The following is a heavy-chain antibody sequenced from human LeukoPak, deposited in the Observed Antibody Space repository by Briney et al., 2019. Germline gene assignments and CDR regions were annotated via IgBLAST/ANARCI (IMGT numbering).Heavy chain of an antibody. J-gene: IGHJ4*02. CDR2: LYYSGSA. D-gene: IGHD5-12*01. V-gene: IGHV4-59*08. CDR1: GVSISGYC. CDR3: ARHASYSDYACFFDF. Sequence: PSETLSLTCTVSGVSISGYCWSWIRQAPGRGLEWIGLLYYSGSANYNPSLKSRVTISVDMSKNQFSLELSSVTAADTAVYYCARHASYSDYACFFDFWGQGRLVSVSS.